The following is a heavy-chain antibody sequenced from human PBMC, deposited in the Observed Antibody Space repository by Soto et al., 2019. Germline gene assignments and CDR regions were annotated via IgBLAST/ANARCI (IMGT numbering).Heavy chain of an antibody. J-gene: IGHJ4*02. Sequence: QVQLVQSGAEVKKPGASVKVSCKASGYTFTSCYMHWVRQAPGQGLEWMGIINPSGGSTSYAQKFQGRVTMTRDTSTSTVYMELSSLRSEDTAVYYCAAYYYDSSGYYGTAGGVYWGQGTLVTVSS. CDR3: AAYYYDSSGYYGTAGGVY. CDR2: INPSGGST. D-gene: IGHD3-22*01. V-gene: IGHV1-46*01. CDR1: GYTFTSCY.